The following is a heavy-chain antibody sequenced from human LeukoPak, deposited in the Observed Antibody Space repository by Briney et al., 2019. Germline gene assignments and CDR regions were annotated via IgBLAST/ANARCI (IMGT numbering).Heavy chain of an antibody. V-gene: IGHV4-34*01. J-gene: IGHJ4*02. CDR1: GGSFSGYY. D-gene: IGHD2/OR15-2a*01. Sequence: PSETLSLTCAVYGGSFSGYYWSWIRQPPGKGLEWIGEINHSGSANYNPSLKSRVTISVDTSKNQFSLKLSSVTAADTAVYYCATGDFYVAFDYWGQGTLVTVSP. CDR3: ATGDFYVAFDY. CDR2: INHSGSA.